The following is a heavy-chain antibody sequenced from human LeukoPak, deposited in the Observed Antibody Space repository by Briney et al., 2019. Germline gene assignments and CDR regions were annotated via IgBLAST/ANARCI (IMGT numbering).Heavy chain of an antibody. CDR1: GFTFSSYA. V-gene: IGHV3-48*03. J-gene: IGHJ6*03. CDR2: ISSSGSTI. Sequence: PGGSLRLSCAASGFTFSSYAMSWVRQAPGKGLEWVSYISSSGSTIYYADSVKGRFTISRDNAKNSLYLQMNSLRAEDTAVYYCARVEEDIVVVPAGVYYYYYMDVWGKGTTVTISS. CDR3: ARVEEDIVVVPAGVYYYYYMDV. D-gene: IGHD2-2*01.